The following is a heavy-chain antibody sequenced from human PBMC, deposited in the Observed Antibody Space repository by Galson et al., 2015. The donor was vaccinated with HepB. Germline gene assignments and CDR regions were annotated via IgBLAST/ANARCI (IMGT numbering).Heavy chain of an antibody. CDR3: VKGDISEVVISGYYYGMDV. Sequence: SLRLSCAVSGFTFRKFAMHWARQAPGKGPEYVSGISINGDNTHYADSVKGRFTISRDNSKSTLYLQMRSLRPEDTAVYYCVKGDISEVVISGYYYGMDVWGQGTTVTVSS. CDR1: GFTFRKFA. CDR2: ISINGDNT. D-gene: IGHD3-22*01. V-gene: IGHV3-64D*06. J-gene: IGHJ6*02.